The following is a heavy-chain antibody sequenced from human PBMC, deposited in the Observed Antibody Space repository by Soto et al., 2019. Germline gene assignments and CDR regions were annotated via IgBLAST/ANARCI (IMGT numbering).Heavy chain of an antibody. Sequence: SETLSLTCAVSGGSISDSYYYWGWLRQSPGKGPEWIGSVFYTGFTSYNPALESRVSVSVDTSKNQFSLKMNAVTAADTAVYYCATSQKGYNWNYFDHWGQGALVTVSS. J-gene: IGHJ4*02. CDR3: ATSQKGYNWNYFDH. D-gene: IGHD1-20*01. CDR2: VFYTGFT. V-gene: IGHV4-39*01. CDR1: GGSISDSYYY.